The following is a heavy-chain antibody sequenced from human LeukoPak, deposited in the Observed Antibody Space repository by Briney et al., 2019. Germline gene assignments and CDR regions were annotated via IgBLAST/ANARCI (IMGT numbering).Heavy chain of an antibody. J-gene: IGHJ4*02. Sequence: GGSLRLSCAASGLTFSNYAMHWVRQAPGKGLEWVSYISSTGIIKYYADSVKGRFTISRDNAENSLYLQMNSLRAEDTAVYYCARGRFNTYYFDYWGQGTLVTVSS. CDR1: GLTFSNYA. V-gene: IGHV3-48*04. CDR2: ISSTGIIK. CDR3: ARGRFNTYYFDY. D-gene: IGHD3-10*01.